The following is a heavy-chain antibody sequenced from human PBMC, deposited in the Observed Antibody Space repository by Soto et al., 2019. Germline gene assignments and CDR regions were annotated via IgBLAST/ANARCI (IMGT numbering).Heavy chain of an antibody. CDR1: GGSISSYY. J-gene: IGHJ6*02. CDR2: IYYSGST. Sequence: QVQLQESGPGLVKPSETLSLTCTVSGGSISSYYWSWIRQPPGKGLEWIGYIYYSGSTNYNPSLKSRVTISVDTSKNQFSLKLSSVTAADTAVYYCARERHVVPALDVWGQGTTVTVSS. CDR3: ARERHVVPALDV. D-gene: IGHD2-2*01. V-gene: IGHV4-59*01.